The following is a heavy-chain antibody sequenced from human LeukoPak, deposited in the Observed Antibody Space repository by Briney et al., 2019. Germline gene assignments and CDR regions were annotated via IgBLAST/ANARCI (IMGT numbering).Heavy chain of an antibody. Sequence: ASVKVSCKASGGTFSSYAISWVRQAPGQGLEWMGGIIPIFGTANYAQKFQGRVTITTDESTSTAYMELSSPRSEDTAVYYCARVIDEYSSSRYYYMDVWGKGTTVTVSS. CDR3: ARVIDEYSSSRYYYMDV. J-gene: IGHJ6*03. CDR1: GGTFSSYA. CDR2: IIPIFGTA. D-gene: IGHD6-6*01. V-gene: IGHV1-69*05.